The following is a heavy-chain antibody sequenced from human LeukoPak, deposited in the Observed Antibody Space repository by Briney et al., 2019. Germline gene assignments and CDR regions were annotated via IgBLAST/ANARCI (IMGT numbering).Heavy chain of an antibody. J-gene: IGHJ4*02. CDR1: GFTFSSYA. CDR2: ISGSGGST. V-gene: IGHV3-23*01. D-gene: IGHD2-2*02. CDR3: AKGDIVVVPAAIPFDY. Sequence: PGGSLRLSCTASGFTFSSYAMNWVRQAPGKGLEWVSAISGSGGSTYYADSVKGRFTISRDNSKNTLYLQMNSLRAEDTAVYYCAKGDIVVVPAAIPFDYWGQGTLVTVSS.